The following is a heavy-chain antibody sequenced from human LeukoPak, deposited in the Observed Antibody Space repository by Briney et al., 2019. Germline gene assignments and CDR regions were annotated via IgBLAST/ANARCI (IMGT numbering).Heavy chain of an antibody. D-gene: IGHD2-8*01. J-gene: IGHJ3*02. CDR1: GGSISSYY. CDR3: ARGDLAGGVSAFDI. V-gene: IGHV4-4*07. CDR2: IYTSGST. Sequence: PSETLSLTCTVSGGSISSYYWSWIRQPAGKGLEWIGRIYTSGSTNYNPSLKSRVTISVDTSKNQFSLKLSSVTAADTAVYHCARGDLAGGVSAFDIWGQGTMVTVSS.